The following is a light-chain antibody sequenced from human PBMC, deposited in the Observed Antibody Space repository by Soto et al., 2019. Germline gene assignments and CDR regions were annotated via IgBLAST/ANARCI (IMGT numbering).Light chain of an antibody. CDR2: EVS. CDR3: MESTQLPPT. CDR1: QSLLSITGETF. V-gene: IGKV2D-29*02. Sequence: DVVLTQSPVSLPVTLGQPASISCKSGQSLLSITGETFRFWYLQKPGQSPQLLIYEVSTRVSGVPDRFSGSGSGPDFTLEISRVETDDVGSYYGMESTQLPPTFGQGTRLEIK. J-gene: IGKJ5*01.